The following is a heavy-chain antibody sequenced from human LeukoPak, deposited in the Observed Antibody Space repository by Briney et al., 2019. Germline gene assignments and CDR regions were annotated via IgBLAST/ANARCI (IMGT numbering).Heavy chain of an antibody. CDR3: AKDKGYFVDIPPSGFDS. D-gene: IGHD2-21*01. CDR1: GFTVSSND. J-gene: IGHJ4*02. V-gene: IGHV3-53*01. Sequence: GGSLRLSCAASGFTVSSNDMSWVRQAPGKGLECISVIYSGGSTDYADSVKGRFSIFRDNSKNTVNLQMNSLRADDTAVYYCAKDKGYFVDIPPSGFDSWGQGTLVTVSS. CDR2: IYSGGST.